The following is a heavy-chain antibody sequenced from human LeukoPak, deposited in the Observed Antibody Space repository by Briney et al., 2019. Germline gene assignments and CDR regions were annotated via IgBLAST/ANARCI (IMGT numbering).Heavy chain of an antibody. D-gene: IGHD3-9*01. CDR3: AKGSPGYNWFDP. CDR2: ITYNSATT. CDR1: GFTFDDFV. Sequence: GRSLRLSCVASGFTFDDFVMHWVRQAPGKGLEWVPRITYNSATTDYADSVKGRFTISRDNAKKSLYLQMDSLRTEDTAMYYCAKGSPGYNWFDPWGQGTLVTVSS. J-gene: IGHJ5*02. V-gene: IGHV3-9*01.